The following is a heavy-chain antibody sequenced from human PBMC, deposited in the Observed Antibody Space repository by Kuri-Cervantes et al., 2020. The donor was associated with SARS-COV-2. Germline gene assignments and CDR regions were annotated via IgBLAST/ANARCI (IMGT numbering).Heavy chain of an antibody. D-gene: IGHD3-22*01. CDR3: SGHSDRPYYDSSGYSFDY. CDR1: GGSISSSTYY. V-gene: IGHV4-39*01. CDR2: IYYSGKT. J-gene: IGHJ4*02. Sequence: SETLSLTCTVSGGSISSSTYYWGWFRQPPGKGLEWIGSIYYSGKTYYNPSLKSRFTMSVDTSKNEFSLTLTSVTAAATALYYCSGHSDRPYYDSSGYSFDYWGQGTLVTVSS.